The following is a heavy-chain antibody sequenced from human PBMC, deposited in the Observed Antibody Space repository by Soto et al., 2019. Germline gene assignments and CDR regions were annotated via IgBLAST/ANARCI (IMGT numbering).Heavy chain of an antibody. V-gene: IGHV1-18*01. J-gene: IGHJ4*02. D-gene: IGHD2-2*01. CDR2: ISAYNGNT. CDR3: ARDYTIEGPEFDY. CDR1: GYTFTSYG. Sequence: GASVKVSCKASGYTFTSYGLSWVRRAPGQGLEWMGWISAYNGNTNYAQKLQGRVTMTTDTSTSTAYIELRSLRSDDTAVYYCARDYTIEGPEFDYWGQGTLVTVSS.